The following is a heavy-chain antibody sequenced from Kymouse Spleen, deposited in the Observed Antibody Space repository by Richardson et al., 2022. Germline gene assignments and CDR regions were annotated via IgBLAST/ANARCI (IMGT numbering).Heavy chain of an antibody. J-gene: IGHJ4*02. CDR1: GFTFSSYG. CDR3: AKEDNWNYSWGFDY. Sequence: QVQLVESGGGVVQPGRSLRLSCAASGFTFSSYGMHWVRQAPGKGLEWVAVISYDGSNKYYADSVKGRFTISRDNSKNTLYLQMNSLRAEDTAVYYCAKEDNWNYSWGFDYWGQGTLVTVSS. V-gene: IGHV3-30*18. CDR2: ISYDGSNK. D-gene: IGHD1-7*01.